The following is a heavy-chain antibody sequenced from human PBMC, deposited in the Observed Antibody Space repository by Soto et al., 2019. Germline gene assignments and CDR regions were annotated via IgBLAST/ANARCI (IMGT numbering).Heavy chain of an antibody. CDR1: GASISGFY. CDR2: IYATGTT. Sequence: SETLSLTCTVSGASISGFYWSWIRKSAGKGLEWIGRIYATGTTDYNPSLKSRVMMSVDTSKKQFSLKLRSVTAADTAVYYCVRDGTKTLRDWLDPCGRGLSVTVSS. J-gene: IGHJ5*02. V-gene: IGHV4-4*07. CDR3: VRDGTKTLRDWLDP. D-gene: IGHD3-16*01.